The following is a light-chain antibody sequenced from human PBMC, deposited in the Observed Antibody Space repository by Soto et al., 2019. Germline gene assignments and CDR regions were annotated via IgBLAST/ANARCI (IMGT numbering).Light chain of an antibody. CDR3: SAYTTRSTVL. J-gene: IGLJ2*01. Sequence: QSVLTQPASVSGSPGQSITISCTGTSSDVGKYNYVSWYQQHPGKAPKLMIYEVSKRPSGVPNRFSGSKSGNTASLTISGLQAEDEADYYCSAYTTRSTVLFGGGTQLTVL. CDR1: SSDVGKYNY. CDR2: EVS. V-gene: IGLV2-14*01.